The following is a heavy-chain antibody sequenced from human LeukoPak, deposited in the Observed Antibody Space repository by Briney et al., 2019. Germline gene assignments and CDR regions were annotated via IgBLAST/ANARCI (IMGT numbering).Heavy chain of an antibody. J-gene: IGHJ6*02. CDR3: ARASGYCSSTSCYTNTHARRPYYYGMDV. Sequence: SETLSLTCAVYGGSFSGYYWSRIRQPPGKGMEWMGEINHSGSTNYNPSLKSRVTISVDTSKNQFSLKLSSVTAADTAVYYCARASGYCSSTSCYTNTHARRPYYYGMDVWGQGTTVTVCS. CDR2: INHSGST. CDR1: GGSFSGYY. D-gene: IGHD2-2*02. V-gene: IGHV4-34*01.